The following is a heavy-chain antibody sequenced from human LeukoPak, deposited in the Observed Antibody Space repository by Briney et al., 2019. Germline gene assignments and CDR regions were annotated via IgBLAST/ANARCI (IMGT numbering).Heavy chain of an antibody. V-gene: IGHV3-23*01. Sequence: GRSLRLSCAASGFTFGRYARNWVRQAPGKGLEWLSAISGSGTYTYYPDSVKGRFTISRDNSKNTLYLQMSSLRADDTAVYYCAKDRGGRVSGYEGADYWGQGTLVTVSS. CDR3: AKDRGGRVSGYEGADY. J-gene: IGHJ4*02. CDR1: GFTFGRYA. CDR2: ISGSGTYT. D-gene: IGHD3-10*01.